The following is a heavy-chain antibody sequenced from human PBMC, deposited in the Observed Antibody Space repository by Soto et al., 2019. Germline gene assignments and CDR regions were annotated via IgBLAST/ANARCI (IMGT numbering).Heavy chain of an antibody. D-gene: IGHD1-26*01. J-gene: IGHJ6*04. CDR2: TDHSGSA. CDR3: AVRLPGSYYTGLYYGVDV. Sequence: PSETLSLTCDVFSASICRSASSWSWIAQPPGKGLGWLGKTDHSGSAHYTPSLSSRVTISVDRSRNQFSLQLTSVTAADTAVSYCAVRLPGSYYTGLYYGVDVWGKGTTVTVS. V-gene: IGHV4-30-2*01. CDR1: SASICRSASS.